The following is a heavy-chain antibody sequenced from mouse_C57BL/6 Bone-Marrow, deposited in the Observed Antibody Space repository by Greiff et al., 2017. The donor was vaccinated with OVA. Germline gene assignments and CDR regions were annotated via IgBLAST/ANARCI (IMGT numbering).Heavy chain of an antibody. Sequence: VQLQQSGPVLVKPGASVKMSCKASGYTFTDYYMNWVKQSHGKSLEWIGVINPYNGGTSYTQKFKGKATLTVDKCSSTAYMELNSLTSEDSAVYYCARGDGYSFDYWGQGTTLTVSS. CDR3: ARGDGYSFDY. V-gene: IGHV1-19*01. CDR2: INPYNGGT. J-gene: IGHJ2*01. D-gene: IGHD2-3*01. CDR1: GYTFTDYY.